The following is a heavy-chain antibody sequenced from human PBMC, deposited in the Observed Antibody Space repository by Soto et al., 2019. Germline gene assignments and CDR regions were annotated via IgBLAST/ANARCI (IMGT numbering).Heavy chain of an antibody. V-gene: IGHV3-30-3*01. CDR2: ISYGGNNK. CDR3: AREEFEAGRGHFGC. Sequence: QVQVVESGGGVVQPGGSLRLSCAASGFTFSTSAMHWVRQAPGKGLEWMAMISYGGNNKYYADSVKVRFTISRDISESTLYLQMNRLRTEETAVYYCAREEFEAGRGHFGCWGQGTLVSVSS. D-gene: IGHD6-13*01. J-gene: IGHJ4*02. CDR1: GFTFSTSA.